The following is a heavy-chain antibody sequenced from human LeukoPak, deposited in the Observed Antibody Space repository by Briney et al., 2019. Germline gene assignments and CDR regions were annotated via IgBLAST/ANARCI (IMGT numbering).Heavy chain of an antibody. J-gene: IGHJ4*02. CDR3: AKGTSKLPYSSSWSYFDY. CDR2: VRFDGSNK. CDR1: GFTFSTYG. Sequence: GGSLRLSCAASGFTFSTYGMHWVRQAPGKGLEWVAVVRFDGSNKYYADSVKGRFTISRDNSKNTLYLQMNSLRAEDTALYYCAKGTSKLPYSSSWSYFDYWGQGTLVTVSS. V-gene: IGHV3-30*02. D-gene: IGHD6-13*01.